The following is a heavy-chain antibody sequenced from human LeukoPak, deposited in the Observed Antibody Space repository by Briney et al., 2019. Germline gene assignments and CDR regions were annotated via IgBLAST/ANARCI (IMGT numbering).Heavy chain of an antibody. V-gene: IGHV3-48*04. CDR2: ISSSSSTI. D-gene: IGHD6-25*01. J-gene: IGHJ4*02. Sequence: GGSLRLSCAASGFSFSSYIMNWVRQAPGKGLEWVSHISSSSSTIYYADSVKGRFIISRDNAENTLYMEVNNLRAEDTGLYYCAREDALERLQWGQGTLVTVSS. CDR3: AREDALERLQ. CDR1: GFSFSSYI.